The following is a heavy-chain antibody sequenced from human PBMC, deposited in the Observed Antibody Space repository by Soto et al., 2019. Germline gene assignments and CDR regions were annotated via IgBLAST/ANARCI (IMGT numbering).Heavy chain of an antibody. V-gene: IGHV3-23*04. J-gene: IGHJ4*02. Sequence: EVQLVESGGGLVQPGGSLRLSCAASGFNFSNYVMTWVRQPPGKGLEWVSGIGAGGGGTYYADSVKGRFTISRDNSKNTLYLQMISLRAEDTAVYYCAKGPEQLVHGVFDYWGQGTLVAVSS. CDR1: GFNFSNYV. D-gene: IGHD6-6*01. CDR3: AKGPEQLVHGVFDY. CDR2: IGAGGGGT.